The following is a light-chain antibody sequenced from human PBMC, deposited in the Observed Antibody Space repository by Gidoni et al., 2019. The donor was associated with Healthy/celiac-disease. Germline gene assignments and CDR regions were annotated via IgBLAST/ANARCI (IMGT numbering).Light chain of an antibody. CDR2: QDS. CDR1: KLGDKY. Sequence: SYELTQPPSVSVSPGQTASITCSGDKLGDKYACCYQQKPGQSPVLVSYQDSKRPSGIPERFSGSNSGNTATLTISGTQAMDEADYYCQAWDSRVVFGGGTKLTVL. V-gene: IGLV3-1*01. CDR3: QAWDSRVV. J-gene: IGLJ2*01.